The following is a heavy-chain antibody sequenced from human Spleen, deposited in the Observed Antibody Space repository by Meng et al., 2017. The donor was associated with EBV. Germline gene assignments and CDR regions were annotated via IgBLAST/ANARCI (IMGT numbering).Heavy chain of an antibody. V-gene: IGHV4-39*01. CDR3: ARPFPSWQSPRLDPFGA. Sequence: QQLRGAGPRQVKPSEPLSLTCPVSGDSISSFYYWGWIRQPPGRGLEWIGSVHYTGSTYYSPSLKSRVTVSVDTSKNQFSLRLTSVTAADTAVYYCARPFPSWQSPRLDPFGAWGQGTLVTVSS. D-gene: IGHD6-19*01. CDR2: VHYTGST. CDR1: GDSISSFYY. J-gene: IGHJ5*02.